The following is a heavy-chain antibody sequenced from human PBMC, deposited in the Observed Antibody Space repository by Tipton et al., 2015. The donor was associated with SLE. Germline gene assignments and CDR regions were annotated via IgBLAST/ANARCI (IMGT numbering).Heavy chain of an antibody. J-gene: IGHJ4*02. CDR2: MSYDGSYT. V-gene: IGHV3-33*01. CDR1: GFTFSSYG. CDR3: VRGGRRDDWDKWSDGQFFDT. D-gene: IGHD3-16*01. Sequence: SLRLSCAASGFTFSSYGMHWVRQAPGKGLEWVAVMSYDGSYTYYADSVKGRFTISRDDSENTLHLQMNSLRAGDTAIYYCVRGGRRDDWDKWSDGQFFDTWGQGTLVTVSS.